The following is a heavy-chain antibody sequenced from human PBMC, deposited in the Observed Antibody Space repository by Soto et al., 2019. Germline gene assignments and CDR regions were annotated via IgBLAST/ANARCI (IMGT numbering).Heavy chain of an antibody. CDR1: GGSFSGYY. Sequence: QVQLQQWGAGLLKPSETLALTCAVYGGSFSGYYWNWIRQPPGKGLEWIGEINHSGSTNYNPSLKSRVTISVDTSKNQFSLKLSSVTAADTAVYYCASGGAWGLIATAVPRGYWGHAALVTVSS. CDR3: ASGGAWGLIATAVPRGY. J-gene: IGHJ4*01. D-gene: IGHD6-13*01. CDR2: INHSGST. V-gene: IGHV4-34*01.